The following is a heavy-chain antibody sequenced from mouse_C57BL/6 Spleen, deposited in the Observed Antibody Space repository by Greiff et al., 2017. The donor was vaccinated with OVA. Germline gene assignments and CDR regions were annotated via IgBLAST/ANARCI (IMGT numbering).Heavy chain of an antibody. D-gene: IGHD4-1*01. CDR3: AKRANWAYYVDY. J-gene: IGHJ2*01. CDR2: IDPADGDT. V-gene: IGHV14-2*01. CDR1: GFNFKDYY. Sequence: EVKLLEPGAELVKPGASVKLSCTASGFNFKDYYMHWVKQRTEQGLEWIGRIDPADGDTKYAPKFQGKATLTADTSSNTAYLQLSSLTSEDTAVDYCAKRANWAYYVDYWGQGTTLTVSS.